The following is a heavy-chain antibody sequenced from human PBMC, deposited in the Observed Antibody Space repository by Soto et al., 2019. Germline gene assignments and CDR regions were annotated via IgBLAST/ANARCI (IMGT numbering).Heavy chain of an antibody. CDR2: MNPNSGNT. Sequence: ASVKVSCKASGYTFTSYDINWVRQATGQGLEWMGWMNPNSGNTGYAQKFQGRVTMTRNTSISTAYMELSSLRSEDTAVYYCARVLDDDYVWGSYRYFDYWGQGTLVTVYS. V-gene: IGHV1-8*01. CDR3: ARVLDDDYVWGSYRYFDY. J-gene: IGHJ4*02. CDR1: GYTFTSYD. D-gene: IGHD3-16*02.